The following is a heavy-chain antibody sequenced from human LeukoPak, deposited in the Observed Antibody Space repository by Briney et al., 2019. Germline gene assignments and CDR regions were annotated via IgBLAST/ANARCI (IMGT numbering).Heavy chain of an antibody. V-gene: IGHV5-51*01. J-gene: IGHJ4*02. CDR1: GYSFTRYW. D-gene: IGHD3-22*01. CDR3: ARHAYHDDNSDYYFGY. Sequence: GESLKISCKGSGYSFTRYWIGWVRQMPGKGLEWMGLIYPGESDIRYSPSFEGQVTISADKAISTACLQWSSLKASDTAMYYCARHAYHDDNSDYYFGYWGQGTLVTVSS. CDR2: IYPGESDI.